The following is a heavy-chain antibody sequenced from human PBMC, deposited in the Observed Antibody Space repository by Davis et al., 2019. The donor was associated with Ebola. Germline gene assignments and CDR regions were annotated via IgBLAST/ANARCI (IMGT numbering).Heavy chain of an antibody. J-gene: IGHJ5*02. D-gene: IGHD3-22*01. CDR2: ISWNSGSI. CDR1: GFTFDDYA. CDR3: ARVVLEYYYDSSGYYYSHNWFDP. Sequence: PGGSLRLSCAASGFTFDDYAMHWVRQAPGKGLEWVSGISWNSGSIGYADSVKGRFTISRDNAKNTLYLQMNSLRAEDTAVYYCARVVLEYYYDSSGYYYSHNWFDPWGQGTLVTVSS. V-gene: IGHV3-9*01.